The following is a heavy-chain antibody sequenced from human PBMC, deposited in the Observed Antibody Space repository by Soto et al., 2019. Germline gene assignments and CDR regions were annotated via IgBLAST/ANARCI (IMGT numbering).Heavy chain of an antibody. CDR1: GFTFGSYG. J-gene: IGHJ6*03. CDR3: ARERRVTKINYYYYMDV. CDR2: IWYDGSNK. V-gene: IGHV3-33*01. D-gene: IGHD4-4*01. Sequence: GGSLILSCAASGFTFGSYGMHWVRQAPGKGLEWVAVIWYDGSNKYYADSVKGRFTISRDNSKNTLYLQMNSLRAEDTAVYYCARERRVTKINYYYYMDVWGKGTTVTVSS.